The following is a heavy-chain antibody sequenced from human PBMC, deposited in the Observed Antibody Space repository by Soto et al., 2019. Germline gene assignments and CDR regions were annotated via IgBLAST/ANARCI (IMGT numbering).Heavy chain of an antibody. CDR3: AKGSSVVHHMAV. CDR1: GFTFSDYA. CDR2: VSASAIET. J-gene: IGHJ6*03. V-gene: IGHV3-23*01. Sequence: EEQLLESGGALVQPGGSLRLSCAGYGFTFSDYAMTWVRQAPGRGLEWVSFVSASAIETYSADSVRGRFTISRDNSKNSLFLQMNDLRGEDTAVYYCAKGSSVVHHMAVWGRGTTVTVTS. D-gene: IGHD6-6*01.